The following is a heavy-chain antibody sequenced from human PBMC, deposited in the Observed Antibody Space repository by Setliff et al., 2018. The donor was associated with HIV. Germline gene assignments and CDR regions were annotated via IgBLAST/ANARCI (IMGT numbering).Heavy chain of an antibody. CDR3: ARALIYDYVWGSYRFDAFDI. CDR1: GGSISSGDYY. V-gene: IGHV4-61*02. D-gene: IGHD3-16*02. Sequence: SETLSLTCTVSGGSISSGDYYWTWIRQPAGKGLQWIGRIHTSGSTYYNPSLKSRVTISVDTSKNQFSLKLSSVTAADTAVYYCARALIYDYVWGSYRFDAFDIWGQGTMVTVSS. CDR2: IHTSGST. J-gene: IGHJ3*02.